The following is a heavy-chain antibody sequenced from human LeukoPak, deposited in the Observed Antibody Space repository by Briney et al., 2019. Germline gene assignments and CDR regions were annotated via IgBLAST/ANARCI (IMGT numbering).Heavy chain of an antibody. CDR2: ISESGSGT. CDR3: AKDIAQGYTFGSIEQDY. V-gene: IGHV3-23*01. J-gene: IGHJ4*02. CDR1: GLTFSRYA. D-gene: IGHD5-18*01. Sequence: PGGSLRLSCAVSGLTFSRYAMSWVRQAPGKGLEWVSAISESGSGTYCADSVKGRFTISRDNSKDTLSLQMNSLRAEDTAVYYCAKDIAQGYTFGSIEQDYWGQGTLVTVSS.